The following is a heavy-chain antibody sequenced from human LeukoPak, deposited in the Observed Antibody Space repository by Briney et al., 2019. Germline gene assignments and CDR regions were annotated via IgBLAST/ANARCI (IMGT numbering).Heavy chain of an antibody. CDR3: ARSRAFNSGAFDP. J-gene: IGHJ5*02. D-gene: IGHD1-26*01. CDR2: IYDGVNT. Sequence: SETLSLTCTVSGASVSSASYWSWIRQPPGKGVEWIAHIYDGVNTNYNPSLKSRVTISVDTSKNQFSLRLNSVTAADTAVYYCARSRAFNSGAFDPWGQGSLVTVSS. V-gene: IGHV4-61*01. CDR1: GASVSSASY.